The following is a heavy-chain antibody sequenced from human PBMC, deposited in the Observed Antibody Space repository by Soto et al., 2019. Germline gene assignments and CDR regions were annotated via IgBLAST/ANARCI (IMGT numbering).Heavy chain of an antibody. D-gene: IGHD1-26*01. J-gene: IGHJ4*02. CDR3: ARDLGGSYYAPDDY. Sequence: ASVKVSCKASGYTFTSYGISWVRQAPGRGLEWMGWISAYNGNTKYAQKLQGRVTTTTDTSTSTAYMELRSLRSDDTAVYYCARDLGGSYYAPDDYWGQGTLVTVSS. CDR2: ISAYNGNT. V-gene: IGHV1-18*01. CDR1: GYTFTSYG.